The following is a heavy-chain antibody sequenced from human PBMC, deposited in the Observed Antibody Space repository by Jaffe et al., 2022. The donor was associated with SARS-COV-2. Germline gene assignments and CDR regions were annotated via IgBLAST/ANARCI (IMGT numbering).Heavy chain of an antibody. J-gene: IGHJ4*02. CDR2: IDADGSTT. CDR1: GFTFSNYW. V-gene: IGHV3-74*01. CDR3: VRPPF. Sequence: EVQLVESGGGLVQPGGSLRVSCVVSGFTFSNYWMHWVRQAPGKGLVWVSRIDADGSTTNYADSVKGRFTISRDNAKNTLFLQMNSLRAEDTAVYYCVRPPFWGQGTLVTVSS.